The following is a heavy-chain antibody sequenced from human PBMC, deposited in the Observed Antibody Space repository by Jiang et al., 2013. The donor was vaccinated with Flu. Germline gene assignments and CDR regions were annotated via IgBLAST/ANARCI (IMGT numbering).Heavy chain of an antibody. CDR1: GGSISSYF. CDR2: IDYSGST. J-gene: IGHJ4*02. CDR3: ARHVGGGAPDY. V-gene: IGHV4-59*08. Sequence: GPGLVKPSETLSLTCTVSGGSISSYFWSWIRQPPGKGLEWIGYIDYSGSTNYNSSLKSRVTISVDTSKNQFSLKLSSVTAADTAVYYCARHVGGGAPDYWGQGTLVTVSS. D-gene: IGHD3-16*01.